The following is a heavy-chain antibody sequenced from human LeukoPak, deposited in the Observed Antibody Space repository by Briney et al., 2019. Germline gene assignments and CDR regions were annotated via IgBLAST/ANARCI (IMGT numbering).Heavy chain of an antibody. CDR1: GCTLTGYY. CDR3: ARDGEDVARSGRVYGMDV. J-gene: IGHJ6*02. D-gene: IGHD2-15*01. Sequence: GASVKVSCKDSGCTLTGYYMLWVGQAPGQGPEWMGWINPNSGGTDYAQKFKGRVTLTRDTSLTTTYMELSSIRSDDTAVYYCARDGEDVARSGRVYGMDVWGQGTTVTVSS. CDR2: INPNSGGT. V-gene: IGHV1-2*02.